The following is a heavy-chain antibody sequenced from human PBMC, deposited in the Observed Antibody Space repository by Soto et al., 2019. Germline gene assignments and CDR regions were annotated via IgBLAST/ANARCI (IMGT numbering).Heavy chain of an antibody. CDR1: GFTFSSYS. J-gene: IGHJ6*02. V-gene: IGHV3-48*02. CDR3: AREGILEWLLQGIYYYGMDV. Sequence: GGSLRLSCAASGFTFSSYSMNWVRQAPGKGLEWVSYISSSSSTIYYADSVKGRFTISRDNAKNSLYLQMNSLRDEDTAVYYCAREGILEWLLQGIYYYGMDVWGQGTTVTVSS. CDR2: ISSSSSTI. D-gene: IGHD3-3*01.